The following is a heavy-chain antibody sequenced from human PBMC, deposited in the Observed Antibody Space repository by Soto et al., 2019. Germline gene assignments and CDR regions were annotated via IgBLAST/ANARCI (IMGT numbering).Heavy chain of an antibody. CDR1: GFTFTSSA. V-gene: IGHV1-58*01. Sequence: SVKVSCQASGFTFTSSAVQWVRQARGQRLEWIGWIVVGSGNTNYAQKFQERVTITRDMSTSTAYMELSSLRSEDTAAYYCAADLRGGDFTGPRDYWGQGTLVTVSS. CDR2: IVVGSGNT. J-gene: IGHJ4*02. D-gene: IGHD3-16*01. CDR3: AADLRGGDFTGPRDY.